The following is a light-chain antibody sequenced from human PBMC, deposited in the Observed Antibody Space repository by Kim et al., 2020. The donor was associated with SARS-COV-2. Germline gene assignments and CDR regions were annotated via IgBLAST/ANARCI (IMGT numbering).Light chain of an antibody. Sequence: GQSITISCTGTSSDIGGYDYVSWYQHHQGKAPKVMIYDVNKRPSGVSNRFSASKSGNTASLTISGLQAEDEADYYCTSYTSSSTVVFGGGTQLTVL. CDR2: DVN. V-gene: IGLV2-14*03. J-gene: IGLJ2*01. CDR3: TSYTSSSTVV. CDR1: SSDIGGYDY.